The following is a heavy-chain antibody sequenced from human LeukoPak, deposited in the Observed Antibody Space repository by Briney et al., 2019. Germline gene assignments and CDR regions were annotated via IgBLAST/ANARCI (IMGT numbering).Heavy chain of an antibody. CDR1: GFTFSTYW. V-gene: IGHV3-7*01. CDR3: ARDRALYNSRRGYYYTEDDY. CDR2: INQDGSEK. Sequence: GGSLRLSCAASGFTFSTYWMSWVRQAPGKGLEWVANINQDGSEKYSVDSVKGRFTISRDNAKSSLYLQMNSLRADDTAVYYCARDRALYNSRRGYYYTEDDYWGQGTLVTVSS. D-gene: IGHD3-22*01. J-gene: IGHJ4*02.